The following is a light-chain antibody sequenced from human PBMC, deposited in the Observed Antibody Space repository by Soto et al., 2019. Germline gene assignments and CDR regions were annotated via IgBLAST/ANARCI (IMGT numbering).Light chain of an antibody. V-gene: IGKV1-39*01. J-gene: IGKJ2*04. Sequence: IQMTQSPSSLSAFVGDSVTITCRASQTINRYLNWFQKKPGKAPKLLISAASSLQSGVPSRFSGSGSGTDFTLTISNLHPEDSATYYCQQSSNTPCSFGQGTKLEIK. CDR3: QQSSNTPCS. CDR1: QTINRY. CDR2: AAS.